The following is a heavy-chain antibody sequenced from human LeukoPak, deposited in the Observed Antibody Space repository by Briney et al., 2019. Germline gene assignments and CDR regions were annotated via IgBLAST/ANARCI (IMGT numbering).Heavy chain of an antibody. CDR3: ARTNDFWSGPTLDV. J-gene: IGHJ6*02. CDR2: IYHSGSGST. V-gene: IGHV4-30-2*01. CDR1: GGSISSGGHS. Sequence: SETLSLTCTVSGGSISSGGHSWSWIRQPPGKGLEWIGYIYHSGSGSTYYNPSLKSRVTISIDKSKNQFSLKLNSVTAADTAVYYCARTNDFWSGPTLDVWGQGTTVTVSS. D-gene: IGHD3-3*01.